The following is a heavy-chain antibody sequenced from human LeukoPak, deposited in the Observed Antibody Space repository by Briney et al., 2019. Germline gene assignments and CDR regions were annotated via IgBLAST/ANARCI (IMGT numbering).Heavy chain of an antibody. V-gene: IGHV4-59*08. D-gene: IGHD4-23*01. CDR2: IYYTGST. CDR1: GGSISSFY. Sequence: PSETLSLTCTVSGGSISSFYWSWIRQPPGKGLEWIGYIYYTGSTNYNPSLKSRVTISVDTSKNQFSLKLSSVTAADTAVYYCARHFSGGYGGNLDYWGQGTLVTVSS. J-gene: IGHJ4*02. CDR3: ARHFSGGYGGNLDY.